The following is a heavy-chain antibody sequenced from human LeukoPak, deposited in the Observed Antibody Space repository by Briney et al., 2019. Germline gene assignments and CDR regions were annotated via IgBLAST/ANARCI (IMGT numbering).Heavy chain of an antibody. Sequence: GASVKVSCKASGGTFSSYAISWVRQAPGQGLEWMGGIIPIFGTANYAQKFQGRVTITADESTSTAYMELSSLRSEDTAVYYCAILYDFWSGIPFDYWGQGTLVTVSS. D-gene: IGHD3-3*01. J-gene: IGHJ4*02. CDR2: IIPIFGTA. V-gene: IGHV1-69*13. CDR3: AILYDFWSGIPFDY. CDR1: GGTFSSYA.